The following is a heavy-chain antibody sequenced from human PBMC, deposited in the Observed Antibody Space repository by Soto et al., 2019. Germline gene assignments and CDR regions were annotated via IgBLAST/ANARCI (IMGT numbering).Heavy chain of an antibody. CDR3: AISAPRSGSYPVAKFDY. CDR1: GGSISSGGYY. D-gene: IGHD1-26*01. Sequence: QVQLQESGPGLVKPSQTLSLTCTVSGGSISSGGYYWSWIRQHPGKGLEWIGYIYYSGSTYYNPSLKSRVTISVDTSKNQFSLKLSSVTAADTAVYYCAISAPRSGSYPVAKFDYWGQGTLVTVSS. J-gene: IGHJ4*02. V-gene: IGHV4-31*03. CDR2: IYYSGST.